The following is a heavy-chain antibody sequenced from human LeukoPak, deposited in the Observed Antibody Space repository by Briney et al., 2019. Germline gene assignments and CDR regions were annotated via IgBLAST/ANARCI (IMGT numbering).Heavy chain of an antibody. J-gene: IGHJ4*02. CDR3: TRTARSYSYDFWSGYSAD. CDR1: GFTFSNYW. V-gene: IGHV3-7*01. D-gene: IGHD3-3*01. CDR2: IEQDGGEK. Sequence: GGSLGLSCAASGFTFSNYWMRWVRQAPGKGLEWVADIEQDGGEKYYVDSVKGRFTISRDNAKNSLYLQMSSMRAEDTAVYYCTRTARSYSYDFWSGYSADWGQGTLVTVSS.